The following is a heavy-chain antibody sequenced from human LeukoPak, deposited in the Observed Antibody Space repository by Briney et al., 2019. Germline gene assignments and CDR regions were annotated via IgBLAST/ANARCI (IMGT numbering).Heavy chain of an antibody. CDR3: AREAAYCGGDCYGFFDC. Sequence: GGSLRLSCAASGFTFSSYSMNWVRQAPGKGLEWVSYISSSSSTIYYADSVKGRFTISRDNAKNSLYLQMNSLRAEDTAVYYCAREAAYCGGDCYGFFDCWGQGTQVTVSS. V-gene: IGHV3-48*01. CDR1: GFTFSSYS. J-gene: IGHJ4*02. D-gene: IGHD2-21*02. CDR2: ISSSSSTI.